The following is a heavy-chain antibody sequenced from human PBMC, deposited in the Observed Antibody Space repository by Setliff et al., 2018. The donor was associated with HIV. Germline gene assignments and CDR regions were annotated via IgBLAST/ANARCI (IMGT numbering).Heavy chain of an antibody. Sequence: PGGSLRLSCSASGFTFSSYAMSWVRQAPGKGLEWVGFIRTNARGGATEYAASVKGRFTISRDDSKSIAYLQMSSLKIEDTAVYYCTRDHRFVDRYPDWWGQGTLVTVSS. CDR2: IRTNARGGAT. J-gene: IGHJ4*02. V-gene: IGHV3-49*04. D-gene: IGHD3-9*01. CDR3: TRDHRFVDRYPDW. CDR1: GFTFSSYA.